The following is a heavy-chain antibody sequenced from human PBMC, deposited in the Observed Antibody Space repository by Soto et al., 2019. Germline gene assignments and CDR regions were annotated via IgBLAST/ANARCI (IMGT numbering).Heavy chain of an antibody. D-gene: IGHD6-13*01. J-gene: IGHJ4*02. V-gene: IGHV3-9*01. CDR2: ISWNSGSI. Sequence: PGGSLRLSCAASGFTFDGYAMHWVRQAPGKGLEWVSGISWNSGSIGYADSVKGRFTISRDNAKNSLYLQMNSLRAEDTALYYCAKDIAAAGTFDYWGQGTLVTVSS. CDR1: GFTFDGYA. CDR3: AKDIAAAGTFDY.